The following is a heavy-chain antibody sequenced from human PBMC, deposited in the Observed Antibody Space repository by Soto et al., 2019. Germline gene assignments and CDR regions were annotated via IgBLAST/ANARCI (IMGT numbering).Heavy chain of an antibody. Sequence: GGSLRLSCAASGFTFGDFAMCWVRQVPGKGLEWISLVNWDGDTTFYADSVKGRFIISRDNSKNSVYLQMNSLRSEDSAMYYCAKGATVTTHYQYYGMDVWGQGTTVTVSS. CDR3: AKGATVTTHYQYYGMDV. V-gene: IGHV3-43D*04. CDR2: VNWDGDTT. CDR1: GFTFGDFA. J-gene: IGHJ6*02. D-gene: IGHD4-17*01.